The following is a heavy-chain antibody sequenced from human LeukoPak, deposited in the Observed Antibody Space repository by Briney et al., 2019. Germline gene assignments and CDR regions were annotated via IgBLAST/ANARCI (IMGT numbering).Heavy chain of an antibody. Sequence: GASVKVSCKASGYTFTSYGISWVRQARGQGLEWMGWISAYDGNTNYAQKLQGRVTMTTDTSTSTAYMELRSLRSDDTAVYYCARSRAYYDILTGYPHLDAFDIWGQGTMVTVSS. CDR2: ISAYDGNT. J-gene: IGHJ3*02. CDR1: GYTFTSYG. D-gene: IGHD3-9*01. V-gene: IGHV1-18*04. CDR3: ARSRAYYDILTGYPHLDAFDI.